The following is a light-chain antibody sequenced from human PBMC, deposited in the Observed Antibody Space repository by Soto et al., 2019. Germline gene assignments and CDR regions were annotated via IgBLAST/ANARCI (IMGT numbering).Light chain of an antibody. CDR3: QHYRGLSS. CDR2: DAS. Sequence: DIQMTQSPSTLSASVGDRVTITCRASQNIGRYLAWYQKKPGEAPKLLIYDASTLQSGVPSRFSGSGSGTEFTLSISGLQPDDFAPYYCQHYRGLSSFGPGTTVDIK. V-gene: IGKV1-5*01. J-gene: IGKJ3*01. CDR1: QNIGRY.